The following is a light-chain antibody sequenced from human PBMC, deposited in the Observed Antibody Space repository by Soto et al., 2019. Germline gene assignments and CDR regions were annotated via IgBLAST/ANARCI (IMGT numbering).Light chain of an antibody. CDR1: QSISSW. CDR2: KAS. V-gene: IGKV1-5*03. Sequence: DIQMTQSPSTLSASVGDRVTITCRASQSISSWLAWYQQKPGKAPKLLIYKASSLESGVPSRFSGSGPGTQFSLLIISLQPEAFATYCCQQYNIYSWTFGQGTKVYIK. J-gene: IGKJ1*01. CDR3: QQYNIYSWT.